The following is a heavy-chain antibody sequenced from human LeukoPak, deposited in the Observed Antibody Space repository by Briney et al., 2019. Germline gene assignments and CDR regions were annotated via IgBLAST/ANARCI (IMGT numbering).Heavy chain of an antibody. CDR2: ISGSGGST. CDR3: ARYYGDYVFDY. J-gene: IGHJ4*02. D-gene: IGHD4-17*01. CDR1: GFTFSSYA. Sequence: PGGSLRLTCAASGFTFSSYAMSWVRQAPGKGLEWVSAISGSGGSTYYADSVRGRFTISRDNSKNTLYLQMNSLRAEGTAVYYCARYYGDYVFDYWGQGTLVTVSS. V-gene: IGHV3-23*01.